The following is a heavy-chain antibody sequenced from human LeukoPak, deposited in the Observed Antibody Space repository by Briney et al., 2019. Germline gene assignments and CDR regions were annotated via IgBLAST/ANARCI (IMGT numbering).Heavy chain of an antibody. D-gene: IGHD6-19*01. Sequence: GGSLRLSCSASGFTFSSYAMHWVRQAPGKGLEYVSAISSNGGSTYYADSVKGRFTTSRDNSKNTLYLQMSSLRAEDTAVYYCVKDRIAVAGTCWFDPWGQGTLVTVSS. V-gene: IGHV3-64D*06. CDR1: GFTFSSYA. CDR2: ISSNGGST. CDR3: VKDRIAVAGTCWFDP. J-gene: IGHJ5*02.